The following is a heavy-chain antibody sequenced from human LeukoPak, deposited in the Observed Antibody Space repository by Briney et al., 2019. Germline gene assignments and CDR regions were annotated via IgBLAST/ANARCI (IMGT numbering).Heavy chain of an antibody. CDR3: ARDPRRFGELLYDY. V-gene: IGHV1-18*04. D-gene: IGHD3-10*01. Sequence: GASVKVSCKASGYTFTSYGISWVRQAPGQGLEWMGWISAYNGNTNYAQKLQGRVTMTTDTSTSTAYMGLRSLRSDDTAVYYCARDPRRFGELLYDYWGQGTLVTVSS. CDR1: GYTFTSYG. CDR2: ISAYNGNT. J-gene: IGHJ4*02.